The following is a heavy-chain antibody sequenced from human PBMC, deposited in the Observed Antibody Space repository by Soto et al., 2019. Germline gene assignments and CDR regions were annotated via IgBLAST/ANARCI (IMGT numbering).Heavy chain of an antibody. V-gene: IGHV3-23*01. CDR1: GFTFSNYA. Sequence: PGGSLRLSCAASGFTFSNYAMHWVRQAPGKGLEWVSIISNSGDNTYYADSVQGRFTISRDNSKKTLYLQLNSLRVEDTAIYYCAKDSISDISRGGTRGGPQDNCFDPWGQGTLVTVSS. J-gene: IGHJ5*02. CDR2: ISNSGDNT. D-gene: IGHD5-12*01. CDR3: AKDSISDISRGGTRGGPQDNCFDP.